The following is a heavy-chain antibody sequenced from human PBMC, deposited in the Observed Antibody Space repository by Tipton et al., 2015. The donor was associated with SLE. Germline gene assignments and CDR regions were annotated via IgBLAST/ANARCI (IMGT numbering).Heavy chain of an antibody. CDR2: IYYSGST. CDR1: GGSFSGYY. D-gene: IGHD6-13*01. J-gene: IGHJ4*02. CDR3: ARESIAAAGYFDY. Sequence: TLSLTCAVYGGSFSGYYWSWIRQPPGKGLEWIGGIYYSGSTYYNPSLKSRVTISVDTSKNQFSLKLSSVTAADTAVYYCARESIAAAGYFDYWGQGTLVTVSS. V-gene: IGHV4-34*01.